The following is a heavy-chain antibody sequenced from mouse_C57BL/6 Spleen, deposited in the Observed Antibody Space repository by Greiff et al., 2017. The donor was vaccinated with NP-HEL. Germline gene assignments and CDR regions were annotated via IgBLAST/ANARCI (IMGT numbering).Heavy chain of an antibody. CDR2: INPGSGGT. CDR1: GYAFTNYL. Sequence: QVQLKQSGAELVRPGTSAKVSCKASGYAFTNYLIEWVKQRPGQGLEWIGVINPGSGGTNYNEKFKGKATLTADKSSSTAYMQLSSLTSEVSAVYFCARGGDLFAMDYWVPGTSVTVSS. CDR3: ARGGDLFAMDY. V-gene: IGHV1-54*01. J-gene: IGHJ4*01. D-gene: IGHD1-1*02.